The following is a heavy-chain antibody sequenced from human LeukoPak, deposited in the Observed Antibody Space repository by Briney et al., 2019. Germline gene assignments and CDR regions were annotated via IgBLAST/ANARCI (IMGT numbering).Heavy chain of an antibody. D-gene: IGHD1-26*01. CDR2: ISWDGGST. CDR3: AKDMAPIVGATGYFDY. V-gene: IGHV3-43D*03. J-gene: IGHJ4*02. CDR1: GITVSTNY. Sequence: GGSLRLSCAASGITVSTNYMSWVRQAPGKGLEWVSLISWDGGSTYYADSVKGRFTISRDNSKNSLYLQMNSLRAEDTALYYCAKDMAPIVGATGYFDYWGQGTLVTVSS.